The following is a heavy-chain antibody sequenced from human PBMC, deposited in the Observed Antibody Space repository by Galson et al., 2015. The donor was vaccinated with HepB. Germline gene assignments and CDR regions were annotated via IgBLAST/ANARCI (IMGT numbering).Heavy chain of an antibody. CDR1: GFSVRNAW. V-gene: IGHV3-15*01. Sequence: SLRLSCAASGFSVRNAWMSWVRQAPGKGLEWVGRIKSKTDGGTTDYAAPVKSRFTISTDDSKNMLYLQMYSLKTEDTALYYCTTHYNSGWVDAFDIWGQGTMVTVSP. CDR2: IKSKTDGGTT. D-gene: IGHD6-19*01. CDR3: TTHYNSGWVDAFDI. J-gene: IGHJ3*02.